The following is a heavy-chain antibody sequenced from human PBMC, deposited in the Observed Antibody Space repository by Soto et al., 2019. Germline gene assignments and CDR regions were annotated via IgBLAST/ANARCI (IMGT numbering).Heavy chain of an antibody. CDR1: GFTFSSYV. J-gene: IGHJ4*02. CDR2: INQDGSEK. CDR3: PRDDIVVAPKYYFDY. Sequence: GGSLRLSCAASGFTFSSYVMSWVRQAPGKGREWVANINQDGSEKYYVDSVKGRLTISSGNAKNSLYLQMNSLRGEETAVYYCPRDDIVVAPKYYFDYWGQGTLVTVSS. D-gene: IGHD3-22*01. V-gene: IGHV3-7*03.